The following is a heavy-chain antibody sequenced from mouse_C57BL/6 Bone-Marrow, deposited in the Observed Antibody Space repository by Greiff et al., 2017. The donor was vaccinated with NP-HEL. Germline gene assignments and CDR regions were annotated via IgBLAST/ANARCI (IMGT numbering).Heavy chain of an antibody. CDR3: ARQPLDY. J-gene: IGHJ2*01. CDR1: GFSLPSYG. V-gene: IGHV2-6-1*01. CDR2: IWSDGRT. Sequence: VKVVESGPGLVAPSQSLSITCTVSGFSLPSYGVHWVRQPPGKGLEWLVVIWSDGRTTYISAFKSRLSISKDNSKSQVFLKMNSLQTDDTAMYYCARQPLDYWGQGTTLTVSS.